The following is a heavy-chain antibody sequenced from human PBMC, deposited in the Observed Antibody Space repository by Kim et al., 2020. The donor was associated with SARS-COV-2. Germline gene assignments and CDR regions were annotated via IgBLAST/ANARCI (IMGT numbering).Heavy chain of an antibody. D-gene: IGHD4-17*01. V-gene: IGHV1-2*02. CDR3: ARDQHGVTTQIPFDH. CDR2: VQSNSGGT. CDR1: GYTFTDYF. Sequence: ASVKVSCKASGYTFTDYFIHWVRQAPGQGLEWMGWVQSNSGGTRYARNFQGRITLTRDTSTTTAYLEMNGLVSDDTAVYYCARDQHGVTTQIPFDHWGQG. J-gene: IGHJ4*02.